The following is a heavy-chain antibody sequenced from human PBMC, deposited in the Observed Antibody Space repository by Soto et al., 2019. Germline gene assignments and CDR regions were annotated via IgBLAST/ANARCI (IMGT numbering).Heavy chain of an antibody. V-gene: IGHV4-39*01. CDR3: ASYLLYSKNWWSSVY. D-gene: IGHD2-8*02. CDR1: GGSISSNSYY. J-gene: IGHJ4*02. CDR2: IYYSGST. Sequence: QLQLQESGPGLVKPSETLSLTCTVSGGSISSNSYYWGWIRQPPGKGLEWIGSIYYSGSTYYNPSLKSRVTISVDTSKNQISLKLSSVTAADTAVYYCASYLLYSKNWWSSVYWGQGTLVTVSS.